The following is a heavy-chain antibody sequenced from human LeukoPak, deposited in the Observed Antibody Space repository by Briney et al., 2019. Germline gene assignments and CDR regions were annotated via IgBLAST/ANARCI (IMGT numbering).Heavy chain of an antibody. J-gene: IGHJ4*02. CDR2: IYYSGST. CDR1: AGFVSNSNYY. Sequence: SETLSLTCTVSAGFVSNSNYYWGWIRQPPGKGLEWIGSIYYSGSTYYNPSLKSRVTISVDTSKNQFSLKLSSVTAADTAVYYCAREPAKRTYYYDSSEIDYWGQGTLVTVSS. D-gene: IGHD3-22*01. V-gene: IGHV4-39*07. CDR3: AREPAKRTYYYDSSEIDY.